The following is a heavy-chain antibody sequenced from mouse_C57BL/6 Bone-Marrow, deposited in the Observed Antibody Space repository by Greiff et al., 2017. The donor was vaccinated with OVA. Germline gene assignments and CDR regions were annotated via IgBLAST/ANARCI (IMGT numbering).Heavy chain of an antibody. V-gene: IGHV5-17*01. CDR1: GFTFSDYG. CDR2: ISSVSSTI. Sequence: EVHLVESGGGLVKPGGSLKLSCAASGFTFSDYGMHWVRQAPEKGLAWVAYISSVSSTIYYAATVKGRFTISRDNAKNTLFLKMTRLRSEDTAMYYCAREDYYGSSPFDYWGQGTTLTVSS. J-gene: IGHJ2*01. D-gene: IGHD1-1*01. CDR3: AREDYYGSSPFDY.